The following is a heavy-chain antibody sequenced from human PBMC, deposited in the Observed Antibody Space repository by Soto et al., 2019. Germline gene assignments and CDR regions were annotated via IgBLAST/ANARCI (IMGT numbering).Heavy chain of an antibody. CDR3: ARDGVEAGLYLDN. V-gene: IGHV3-7*01. CDR1: GFIFSSYW. CDR2: INQDGREK. Sequence: EVQLVESGGGLVQPGGSLRLSCAASGFIFSSYWMTWVRQAPGKGLEWVANINQDGREKYYVDSVKGRFIISRDNAKNSLYLQTNSLRAEDTAVYYCARDGVEAGLYLDNWGQGTLVTVSS. D-gene: IGHD6-19*01. J-gene: IGHJ4*02.